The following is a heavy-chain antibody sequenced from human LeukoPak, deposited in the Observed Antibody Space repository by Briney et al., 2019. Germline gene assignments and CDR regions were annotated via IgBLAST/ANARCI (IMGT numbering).Heavy chain of an antibody. CDR3: VKDSAPYSNGWGFDY. D-gene: IGHD6-19*01. Sequence: GGSLRLSCSASGXTFSNYTMHWVRQAPGKGLEFVSGISSSGGNTYDADSVKGRFTISRDNSNATLYLQMSSLRTEDTALYYCVKDSAPYSNGWGFDYWGQGTLVTVSS. CDR1: GXTFSNYT. V-gene: IGHV3-64D*09. CDR2: ISSSGGNT. J-gene: IGHJ4*02.